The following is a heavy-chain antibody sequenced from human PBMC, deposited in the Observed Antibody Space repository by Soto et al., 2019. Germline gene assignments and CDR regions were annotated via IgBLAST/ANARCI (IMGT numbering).Heavy chain of an antibody. CDR2: IYWDDDK. V-gene: IGHV2-5*02. Sequence: QITLKESGPTLVKPTQTLTLTCTFSGFSLSTSGVGVGWIRQPPGKALEWLALIYWDDDKRYSPSLKSRLTLTKDTSKNQVVLTMTSMDPVDTATYYCAHRPSYCSGGSCYSGFDYWGQGTLVTVSS. J-gene: IGHJ4*02. CDR1: GFSLSTSGVG. D-gene: IGHD2-15*01. CDR3: AHRPSYCSGGSCYSGFDY.